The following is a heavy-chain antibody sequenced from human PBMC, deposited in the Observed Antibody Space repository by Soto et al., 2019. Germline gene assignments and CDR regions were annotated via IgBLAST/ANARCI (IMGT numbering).Heavy chain of an antibody. J-gene: IGHJ6*03. V-gene: IGHV1-18*01. D-gene: IGHD3-10*01. CDR2: ISAYNGNT. CDR3: ARLGGSGSNYYYYYYMDV. Sequence: ASVKVSCKASGYTFTSYSISWVRQAPGQGLEWMGWISAYNGNTNYAQKLQGRVTMTTDTSTSTAYTELRSLRSDDTAVYYCARLGGSGSNYYYYYYMDVWGKGTTVTVSS. CDR1: GYTFTSYS.